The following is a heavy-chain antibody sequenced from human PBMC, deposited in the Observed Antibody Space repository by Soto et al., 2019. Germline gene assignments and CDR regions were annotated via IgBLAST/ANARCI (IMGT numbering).Heavy chain of an antibody. CDR3: ARHNGPLYVGYYYDMDV. J-gene: IGHJ6*02. CDR2: IYYSGYT. V-gene: IGHV4-39*01. Sequence: PSETLSLTCTVSGGSISRSRSYSGWIRQPPGKGLEWIGSIYYSGYTYYNPSLKSRVTISVDTSKNQFSLKLSSVTAADTAVYYCARHNGPLYVGYYYDMDVWGQGTTVTVSS. D-gene: IGHD3-16*01. CDR1: GGSISRSRSY.